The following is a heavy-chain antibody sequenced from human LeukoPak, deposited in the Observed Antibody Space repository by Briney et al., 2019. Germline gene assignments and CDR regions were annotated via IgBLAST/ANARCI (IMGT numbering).Heavy chain of an antibody. J-gene: IGHJ6*02. Sequence: SETLSLTRTVSGGSISSYYWSWIRQPPGKGLEWIGYIYYSGSTNYNPSLKSRVTISVDTPKNQFSLKLSSVTAADTAVYYCARGHGYYYYYGMDVWGQGTTVTVSS. CDR3: ARGHGYYYYYGMDV. D-gene: IGHD5-24*01. CDR1: GGSISSYY. CDR2: IYYSGST. V-gene: IGHV4-59*01.